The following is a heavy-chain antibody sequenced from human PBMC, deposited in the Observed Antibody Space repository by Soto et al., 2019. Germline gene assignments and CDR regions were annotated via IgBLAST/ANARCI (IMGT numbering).Heavy chain of an antibody. CDR1: GYTFTGHY. V-gene: IGHV1-2*02. J-gene: IGHJ4*02. D-gene: IGHD6-13*01. Sequence: ASVKVSCKASGYTFTGHYIHWVRQAPGQGLEWVGWISPYSGDTNYEQKFQGRVTMTRDTSKTTAYMELSRLRSDDTAVYYCVRIFIATGGRALDSWGQGTLVTVSS. CDR2: ISPYSGDT. CDR3: VRIFIATGGRALDS.